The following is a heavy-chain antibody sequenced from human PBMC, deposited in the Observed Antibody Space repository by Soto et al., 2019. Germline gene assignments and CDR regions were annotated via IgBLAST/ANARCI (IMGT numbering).Heavy chain of an antibody. D-gene: IGHD3-10*01. V-gene: IGHV4-59*08. J-gene: IGHJ6*02. CDR3: VRQGIGVLHGLVDV. CDR2: FRSGGGT. Sequence: SATLSPTCTVTRVAIRSYNLARMEERPGKGPEWIGYFRSGGGTSYNPSLKSRVAISADTSMKQFSLRLSSVTAADTAVYYCVRQGIGVLHGLVDVWGQGTTVTVS. CDR1: RVAIRSYN.